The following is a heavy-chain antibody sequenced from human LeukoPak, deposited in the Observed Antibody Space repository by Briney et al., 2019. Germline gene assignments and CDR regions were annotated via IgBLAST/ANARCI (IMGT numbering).Heavy chain of an antibody. D-gene: IGHD3-10*01. Sequence: GGSLRLPCAASGFTFSSYAMSWVRQAPGKGLEWVSAISGSGGSTYYADSVKGRFTISRDNSKNTLYLQMNSLRAEDTAVYYCAKDKGHYMVRGVIIKGYYYYYGMDVWGQGTTVTVSS. CDR1: GFTFSSYA. CDR3: AKDKGHYMVRGVIIKGYYYYYGMDV. CDR2: ISGSGGST. J-gene: IGHJ6*02. V-gene: IGHV3-23*01.